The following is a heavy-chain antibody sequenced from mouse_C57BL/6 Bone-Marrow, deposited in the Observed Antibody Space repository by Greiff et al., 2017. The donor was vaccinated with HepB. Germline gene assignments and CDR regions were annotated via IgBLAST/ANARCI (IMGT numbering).Heavy chain of an antibody. CDR2: IYPRSGNT. V-gene: IGHV1-81*01. CDR3: ARTLYYDYEGAFAY. J-gene: IGHJ3*01. Sequence: QVQLQQSGAELARPGASVKLSCKASGYTFTSYGISWVKQRTGQGLEWIGEIYPRSGNTYYNEKFKGKATLTADKSSSTAYMELRSLTSEDSAVYFCARTLYYDYEGAFAYCGQGTLVTVSA. D-gene: IGHD2-4*01. CDR1: GYTFTSYG.